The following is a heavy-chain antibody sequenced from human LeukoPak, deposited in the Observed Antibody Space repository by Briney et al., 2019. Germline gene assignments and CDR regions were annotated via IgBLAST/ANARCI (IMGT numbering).Heavy chain of an antibody. D-gene: IGHD4-11*01. Sequence: GGSLRLSCAASGFTFSSFSMNWVRQAPGKGLEWVSYITNSGSTIYYADSVKGRFTISRDNAKNSLYLQMNSLRAEDTAVYYCARDNDYSNYLFDYWGQGTLVTVSS. J-gene: IGHJ4*02. CDR1: GFTFSSFS. CDR3: ARDNDYSNYLFDY. V-gene: IGHV3-48*04. CDR2: ITNSGSTI.